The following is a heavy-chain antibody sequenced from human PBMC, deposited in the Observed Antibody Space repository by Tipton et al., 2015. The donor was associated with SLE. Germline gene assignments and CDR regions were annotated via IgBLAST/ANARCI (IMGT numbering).Heavy chain of an antibody. D-gene: IGHD6-19*01. CDR3: ARGIAVAGPFDY. J-gene: IGHJ4*02. Sequence: TLSLTCTVSGGSISSGGYYWSWIRQHPGKGLEWIGYIYYSGSTYYNPSLKSRLTISLDTSKNQFSLKLSSVTAADTAVYYCARGIAVAGPFDYWGQGTLVTVSS. V-gene: IGHV4-31*03. CDR1: GGSISSGGYY. CDR2: IYYSGST.